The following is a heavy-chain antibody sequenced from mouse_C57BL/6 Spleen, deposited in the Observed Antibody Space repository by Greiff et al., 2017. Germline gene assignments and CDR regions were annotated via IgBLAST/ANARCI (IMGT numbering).Heavy chain of an antibody. CDR3: TAGRGYFDY. CDR1: GFTFSNYW. CDR2: IRLKSDNYAT. J-gene: IGHJ2*01. Sequence: EVMLVESGGGLVQPGGSMKLSCVASGFTFSNYWMNWVRQSPEKGLEWVAQIRLKSDNYATHYAESVKGRFTISRDDSKSSVYLQMNNLRAEDTGIYYCTAGRGYFDYWGQGTTLTVSS. V-gene: IGHV6-3*01.